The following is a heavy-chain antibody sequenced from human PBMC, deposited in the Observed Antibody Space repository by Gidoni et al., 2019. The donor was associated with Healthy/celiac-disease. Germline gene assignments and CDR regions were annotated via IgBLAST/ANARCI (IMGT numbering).Heavy chain of an antibody. J-gene: IGHJ5*02. Sequence: QLQLQESGPGLVKPSETLSLTCTVSGGSISSSSYYWGWLRRPPGKWLEWIGSIYYSGSTYYSPSLKSRVTISVDTSKNRFSLKLSSVTAADTAVYYCARRGYYGSGTSPWFDPWGQGTLVTVSS. D-gene: IGHD3-10*01. CDR2: IYYSGST. CDR1: GGSISSSSYY. V-gene: IGHV4-39*01. CDR3: ARRGYYGSGTSPWFDP.